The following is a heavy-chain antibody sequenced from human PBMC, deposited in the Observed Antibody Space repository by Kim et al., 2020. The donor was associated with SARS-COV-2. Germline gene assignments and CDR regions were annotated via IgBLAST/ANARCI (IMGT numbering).Heavy chain of an antibody. CDR2: SRNKANSHTT. J-gene: IGHJ6*02. V-gene: IGHV3-72*01. CDR3: ARGRKDHYYGMDV. CDR1: GFTSSDHF. Sequence: GGSLRLSCAASGFTSSDHFMDWVRQAPGKGLEWVGRSRNKANSHTTDYAASVKGRFTVSRDDSKNLLFLQMDSLKTEDTAVYYFARGRKDHYYGMDVWG.